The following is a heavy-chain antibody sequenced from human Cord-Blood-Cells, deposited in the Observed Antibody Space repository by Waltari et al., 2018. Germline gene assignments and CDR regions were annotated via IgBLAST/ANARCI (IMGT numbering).Heavy chain of an antibody. CDR2: IIGSGGST. V-gene: IGHV3-23*01. D-gene: IGHD6-13*01. CDR1: GFTFSSYA. J-gene: IGHJ4*02. Sequence: EVQLLESGGGLVQPGGSLRLSCAASGFTFSSYAMSWVRQAPGKGLGWVSAIIGSGGSTYYADSVKGRFTISRDNSKNTLYLQMNSLRAEDTAVYYCAKEGLEEALGSSSSWYFDYWGQGTLVTVSS. CDR3: AKEGLEEALGSSSSWYFDY.